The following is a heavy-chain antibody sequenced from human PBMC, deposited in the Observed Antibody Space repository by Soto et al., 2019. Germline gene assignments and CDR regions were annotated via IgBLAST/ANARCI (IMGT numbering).Heavy chain of an antibody. J-gene: IGHJ4*02. CDR1: GGTFSSYA. Sequence: SVKVSCKASGGTFSSYAISWVRQAPGQGLEWMGGIIPIFGTANYAQKFQGRVTITADESTSTAYMELSSLRSEDTAVYYCASEAPNRVAARSAAMVTYRFDYWGQGTLVTVSS. CDR3: ASEAPNRVAARSAAMVTYRFDY. CDR2: IIPIFGTA. D-gene: IGHD5-18*01. V-gene: IGHV1-69*13.